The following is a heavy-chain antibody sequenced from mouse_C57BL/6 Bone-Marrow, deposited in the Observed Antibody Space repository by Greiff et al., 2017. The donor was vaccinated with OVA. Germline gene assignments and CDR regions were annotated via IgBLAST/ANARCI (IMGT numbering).Heavy chain of an antibody. CDR1: GYTFTDYE. CDR2: IDPETGGT. V-gene: IGHV1-15*01. D-gene: IGHD2-4*01. J-gene: IGHJ3*01. Sequence: QVQLKESGAELVRPGASVTLSCKASGYTFTDYEMHWVKQTPVHGLEWIGAIDPETGGTAYNQKFKGKAILTADKSSSTAYMELRSLTSEDSAVYYCTRGRYDDDAWFAYWGQGTLVTVSA. CDR3: TRGRYDDDAWFAY.